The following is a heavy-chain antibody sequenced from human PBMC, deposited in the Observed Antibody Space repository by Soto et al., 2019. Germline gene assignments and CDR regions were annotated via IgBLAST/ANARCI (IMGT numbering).Heavy chain of an antibody. V-gene: IGHV4-38-2*01. CDR2: IYHSGST. CDR3: ARARVAADGNYFDY. J-gene: IGHJ4*02. CDR1: GYSISSGYY. Sequence: SETLSLTCAVSGYSISSGYYWGWIRQPPGKGLEWIGSIYHSGSTYYNPSLKSRVTISVDTSKNQFSLKLSSVTAADTAVYYCARARVAADGNYFDYWGQGTLVTVTS. D-gene: IGHD6-13*01.